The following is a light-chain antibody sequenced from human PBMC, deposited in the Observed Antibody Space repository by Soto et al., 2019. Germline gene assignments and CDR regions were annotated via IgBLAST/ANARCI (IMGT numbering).Light chain of an antibody. V-gene: IGKV2-30*02. J-gene: IGKJ1*01. Sequence: DVVVTQSPLSLPVTLGQPASISCTSSQGLVHTDGNTYLNWFQQRPGQSPRRLIYKVSNRDSGVPDRFSGSGSGTDCTLEISRVEAEDVGVYYCVQRTHWPWTFGQGTRVEIK. CDR3: VQRTHWPWT. CDR1: QGLVHTDGNTY. CDR2: KVS.